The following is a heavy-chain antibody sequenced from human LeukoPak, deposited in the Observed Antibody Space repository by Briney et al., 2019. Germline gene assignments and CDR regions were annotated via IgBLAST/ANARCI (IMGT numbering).Heavy chain of an antibody. CDR2: ISYDGSNK. CDR3: ARSLATSYYYMDV. CDR1: GFTFSNYA. D-gene: IGHD5-12*01. V-gene: IGHV3-30*04. J-gene: IGHJ6*03. Sequence: PGGSLRLSCAASGFTFSNYAMHWVHRAPGKGLEWVAVISYDGSNKFYADSVKGRFTISRDNSKNTLHLLMNSLRAEDTAVYYCARSLATSYYYMDVWGKGTTVTVSS.